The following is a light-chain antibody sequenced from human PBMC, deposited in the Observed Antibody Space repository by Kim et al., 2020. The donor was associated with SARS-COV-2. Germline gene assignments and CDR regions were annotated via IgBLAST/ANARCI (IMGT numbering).Light chain of an antibody. CDR2: DVN. CDR3: SSFTSTSTYG. CDR1: SSYVGSSNQ. V-gene: IGLV2-14*03. J-gene: IGLJ1*01. Sequence: GRSITIPGTGTSSYVGSSNQVSWYQEHPGKAPKVMIFDVNKWPSGVSKRFSGSKSGNTASLTISGLQAEDEADYFCSSFTSTSTYGFGSGTKVTVL.